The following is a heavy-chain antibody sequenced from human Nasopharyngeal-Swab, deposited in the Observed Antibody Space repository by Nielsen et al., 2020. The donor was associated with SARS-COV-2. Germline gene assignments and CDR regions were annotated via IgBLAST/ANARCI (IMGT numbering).Heavy chain of an antibody. Sequence: GGSLRLSCAASGFTFSSYEMNWVRQAPGKGLEWVSYISSSGSTIYYADSVKGRFTISRDNAKNSLYLQMNSLRAEDTALYYCAKLGGLYDFWSGYYDYMDVWAKGPRSPSP. CDR2: ISSSGSTI. CDR1: GFTFSSYE. CDR3: AKLGGLYDFWSGYYDYMDV. J-gene: IGHJ6*03. D-gene: IGHD3-3*01. V-gene: IGHV3-48*03.